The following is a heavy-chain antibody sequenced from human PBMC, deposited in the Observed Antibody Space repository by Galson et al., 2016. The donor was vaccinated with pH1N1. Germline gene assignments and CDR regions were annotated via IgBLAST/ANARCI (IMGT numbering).Heavy chain of an antibody. Sequence: SVKVSCKASGGTFGSYGINWVRQAPGQGLEWMGGIIPIFNTAKYAQNFQGRVTITADESTTTVYMELSSLRSEDTAVYYCAREDYYDTDLSDWYFDLWGRGTLLTVSS. CDR3: AREDYYDTDLSDWYFDL. J-gene: IGHJ2*01. CDR2: IIPIFNTA. D-gene: IGHD3-22*01. CDR1: GGTFGSYG. V-gene: IGHV1-69*13.